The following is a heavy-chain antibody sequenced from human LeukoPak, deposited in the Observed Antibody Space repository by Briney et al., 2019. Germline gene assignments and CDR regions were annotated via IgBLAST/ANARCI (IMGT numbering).Heavy chain of an antibody. CDR1: GFTFDDYA. J-gene: IGHJ6*03. CDR3: ARDSASYYYYYYMDV. CDR2: ISWNSGSI. Sequence: AGGSLRLSCAASGFTFDDYAMHWVRQAPGKGLEWVSGISWNSGSIGYADSVKGRFTISRDNAKNTLYLQMNSLRAEDTAVYYCARDSASYYYYYYMDVWGKGTTVTVSS. V-gene: IGHV3-9*01.